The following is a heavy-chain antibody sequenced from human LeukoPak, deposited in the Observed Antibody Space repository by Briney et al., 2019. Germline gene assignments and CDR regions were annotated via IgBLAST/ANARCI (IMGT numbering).Heavy chain of an antibody. CDR3: ARRRDLYSGSYYPFDY. V-gene: IGHV5-51*01. D-gene: IGHD1-26*01. CDR2: IYPGDSDA. Sequence: GESLKISCKGSGYSFTSYWIGWVRQMPGKGLEWMGIIYPGDSDARYSPSFQGQVTISADKSISTAYLQWSSLKASDTAMYYCARRRDLYSGSYYPFDYWGQGTLVTVSS. J-gene: IGHJ4*02. CDR1: GYSFTSYW.